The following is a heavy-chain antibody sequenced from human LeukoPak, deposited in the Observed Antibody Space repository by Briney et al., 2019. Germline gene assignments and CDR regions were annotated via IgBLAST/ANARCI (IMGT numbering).Heavy chain of an antibody. Sequence: ASVKVSCKASGGTFSSYAISWVRQAPGQGLEWMGRIIPIFGTANYAQKFQGRVTITTDESTSTAYMELSSLRSEDTAVYYCARDGGARSSGYDHGGFDYWGQGTLVAVSS. CDR2: IIPIFGTA. CDR3: ARDGGARSSGYDHGGFDY. V-gene: IGHV1-69*05. D-gene: IGHD5-12*01. CDR1: GGTFSSYA. J-gene: IGHJ4*02.